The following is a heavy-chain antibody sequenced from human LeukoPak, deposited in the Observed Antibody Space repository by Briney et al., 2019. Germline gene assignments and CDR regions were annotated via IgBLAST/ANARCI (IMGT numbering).Heavy chain of an antibody. Sequence: SETLSLTCGVYGGSFSGYYWIWIRQTPGKGLEWIGEINHSGSTKYNPSLKSRVTISVDTSKNQFSLILSSVTAADTAVYYCTRLPYNSAWYSWGNWFDPWGQGTLVTVSS. V-gene: IGHV4-34*01. D-gene: IGHD6-19*01. CDR3: TRLPYNSAWYSWGNWFDP. CDR1: GGSFSGYY. J-gene: IGHJ5*02. CDR2: INHSGST.